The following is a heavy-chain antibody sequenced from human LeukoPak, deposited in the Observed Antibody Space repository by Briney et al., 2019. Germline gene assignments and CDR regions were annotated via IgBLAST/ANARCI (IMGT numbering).Heavy chain of an antibody. V-gene: IGHV3-23*01. D-gene: IGHD3-22*01. CDR3: ARRNYYDSSGLMGGFDY. CDR1: GFTFSSYA. Sequence: GGSLRLSCAASGFTFSSYAMNWVRQAPGKGLEWVSAISGSGGSTYYADSVKGRFTISRDNSKNTLYLQMNSLRAEDTAVYYCARRNYYDSSGLMGGFDYWGQGTLVTVSS. J-gene: IGHJ4*02. CDR2: ISGSGGST.